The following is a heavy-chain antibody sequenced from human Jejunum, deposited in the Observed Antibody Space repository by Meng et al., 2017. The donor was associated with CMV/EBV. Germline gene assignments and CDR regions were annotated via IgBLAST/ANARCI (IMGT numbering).Heavy chain of an antibody. CDR2: INPNSGDT. J-gene: IGHJ1*01. V-gene: IGHV1-2*02. D-gene: IGHD7-27*01. CDR3: AMGTGPGFQH. CDR1: GYPFIGYY. Sequence: KVSCKASGYPFIGYYMHWVRQAPGQGLEWMGWINPNSGDTNFAQKFQDRVTMTRDTSISTAYIELSRLRFDDTAVYYCAMGTGPGFQHWGQGTLVTVSS.